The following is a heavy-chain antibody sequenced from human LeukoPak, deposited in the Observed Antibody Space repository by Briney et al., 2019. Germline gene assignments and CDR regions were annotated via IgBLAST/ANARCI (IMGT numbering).Heavy chain of an antibody. J-gene: IGHJ4*02. CDR1: GFTFSSHS. CDR2: IYSGGST. Sequence: PGGSLRLSCAASGFTFSSHSMNWVRQAPGKGLEWVSVIYSGGSTYYADSVKGRFTISRDNSKNTLYLQMNSLRAEDTAVYYCARARQLWHGNDYWGQGTLVTVSS. CDR3: ARARQLWHGNDY. D-gene: IGHD5-18*01. V-gene: IGHV3-53*01.